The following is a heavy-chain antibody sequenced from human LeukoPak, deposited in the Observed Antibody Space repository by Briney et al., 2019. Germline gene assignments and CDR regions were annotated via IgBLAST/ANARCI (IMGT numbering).Heavy chain of an antibody. CDR3: ASGVGYYGSGMDYMDV. V-gene: IGHV4-4*07. D-gene: IGHD3-10*01. CDR1: GGSISSYY. Sequence: SETLSLTCTVSGGSISSYYWSWIRQPAGKGLEWIGRIYTSGSTNYNPSLKSRVTMSVDTSKNQFSLKLSSVTAADTAVYYCASGVGYYGSGMDYMDVWGKGTTVTVSS. CDR2: IYTSGST. J-gene: IGHJ6*03.